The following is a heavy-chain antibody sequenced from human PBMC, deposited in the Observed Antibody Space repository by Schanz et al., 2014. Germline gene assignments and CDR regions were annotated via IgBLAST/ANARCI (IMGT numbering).Heavy chain of an antibody. CDR2: ISSSGSYI. D-gene: IGHD2-21*01. Sequence: EVHLVESGGGLVKRGGSLRLSCAASGFTISSYSMNWVRQAPGKGLEWVSSISSSGSYIYYADSVKGRFSISRDNAKNSLFLQMNRLRAEDTAVYYCARDLEGYDGGGGGFDPWGQGTLVNVSS. CDR3: ARDLEGYDGGGGGFDP. CDR1: GFTISSYS. J-gene: IGHJ5*02. V-gene: IGHV3-21*01.